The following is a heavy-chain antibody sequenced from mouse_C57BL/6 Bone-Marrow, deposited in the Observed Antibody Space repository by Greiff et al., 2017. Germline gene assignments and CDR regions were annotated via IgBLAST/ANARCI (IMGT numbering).Heavy chain of an antibody. Sequence: DVKLQESGGGLVQPGGSMKLSCVASGFTFSNYWMNWVRQSPEKGLEWVAQIRLKSDNYATHYAETVKGRFTISRDESKSSVYLQMNNLRAEDTGIYYGTGKYGNYGDYAMDYWGQGTSVTVSS. J-gene: IGHJ4*01. D-gene: IGHD2-1*01. CDR1: GFTFSNYW. CDR2: IRLKSDNYAT. CDR3: TGKYGNYGDYAMDY. V-gene: IGHV6-3*01.